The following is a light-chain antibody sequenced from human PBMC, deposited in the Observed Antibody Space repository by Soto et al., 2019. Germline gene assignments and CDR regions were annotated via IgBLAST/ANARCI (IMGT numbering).Light chain of an antibody. CDR2: DNS. V-gene: IGLV1-51*01. CDR1: SSNIGNNF. Sequence: QSVLTQPPSVSAAPGQKVTISCSGSSSNIGNNFVSWYQHLPGTAPQLLIYDNSKRSSGIPDRFSGSKSGTSATLGITGLQTGDEADYYCGTWDTSLSAWVFGGGTKLTVL. J-gene: IGLJ3*02. CDR3: GTWDTSLSAWV.